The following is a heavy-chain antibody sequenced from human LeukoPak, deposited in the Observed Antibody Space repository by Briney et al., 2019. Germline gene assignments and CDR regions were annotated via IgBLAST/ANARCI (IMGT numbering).Heavy chain of an antibody. Sequence: GGSLRLSCAASGFTFRNYVIHWVRQAPGKGLEWVAVTSSDLNVKLYADSVKGRFTISRDNSRSTLYLQMNSLRPEDTAIYYCAREGYYGSGSPPSFYFDYWGQGTLVTVSS. CDR1: GFTFRNYV. D-gene: IGHD3-10*01. J-gene: IGHJ4*02. CDR3: AREGYYGSGSPPSFYFDY. CDR2: TSSDLNVK. V-gene: IGHV3-30-3*01.